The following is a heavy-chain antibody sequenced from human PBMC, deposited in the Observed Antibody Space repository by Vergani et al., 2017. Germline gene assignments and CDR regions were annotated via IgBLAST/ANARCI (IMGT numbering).Heavy chain of an antibody. Sequence: QVQLVESGGGVVQPGRSLRLSCAASGFTFSSYGMHWVRQAPGKGLEWVAVISYDGSNKYYADSVKGRFTISRDNSKNTLYLQMNGLRAEDTAVYYCAKDQDQLGAFDIWGQGTMVTVSS. V-gene: IGHV3-30*18. CDR3: AKDQDQLGAFDI. D-gene: IGHD2-2*01. CDR1: GFTFSSYG. CDR2: ISYDGSNK. J-gene: IGHJ3*02.